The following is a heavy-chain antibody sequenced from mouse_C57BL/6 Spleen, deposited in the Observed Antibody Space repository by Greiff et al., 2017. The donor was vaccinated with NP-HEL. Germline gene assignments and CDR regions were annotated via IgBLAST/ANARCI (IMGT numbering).Heavy chain of an antibody. D-gene: IGHD1-1*01. V-gene: IGHV5-16*01. CDR3: ARDTVVRAMDY. CDR1: GFTFSDYY. CDR2: INYDGSST. J-gene: IGHJ4*01. Sequence: EVKLMESEGGLVQPGSSMKLSCTASGFTFSDYYMAWVRQVPEKGLEWVANINYDGSSTYYLDSLKSRFIISRDNAKNILYLQMSSLKSEDTATYYCARDTVVRAMDYWGQGTSVTVSS.